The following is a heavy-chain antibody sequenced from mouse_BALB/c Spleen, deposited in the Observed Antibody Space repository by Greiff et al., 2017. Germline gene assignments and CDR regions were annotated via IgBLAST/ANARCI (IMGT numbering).Heavy chain of an antibody. Sequence: VQLKESGGGLVQPGGSLKLSCAASGFTFSSYGMSWVRQTPDKRLELVATINSNGGSTYYPDSVKGRFTISRDNAKNTLYLQMSSLKSEDTAMYYCARENYRYDDAMDYWGQGTSVTVSS. J-gene: IGHJ4*01. D-gene: IGHD2-14*01. CDR2: INSNGGST. CDR3: ARENYRYDDAMDY. V-gene: IGHV5-6-3*01. CDR1: GFTFSSYG.